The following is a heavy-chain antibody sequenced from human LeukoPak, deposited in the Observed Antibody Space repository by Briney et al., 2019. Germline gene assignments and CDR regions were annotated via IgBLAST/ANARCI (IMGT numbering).Heavy chain of an antibody. CDR3: ARGDGEAAAGTENWFHP. D-gene: IGHD6-13*01. V-gene: IGHV1-18*01. Sequence: ASLKVSCKASGYTFTCYGITWVRQAPGQGLEWMGWISAYNGNTKNAQKFQGRVTMTTDTSTSTAYMELSSLRSDDTAVYYCARGDGEAAAGTENWFHPWGQGTLVTVSS. CDR1: GYTFTCYG. CDR2: ISAYNGNT. J-gene: IGHJ5*02.